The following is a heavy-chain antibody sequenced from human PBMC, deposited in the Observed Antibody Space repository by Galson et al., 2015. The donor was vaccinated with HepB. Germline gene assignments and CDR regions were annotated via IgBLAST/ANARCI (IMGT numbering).Heavy chain of an antibody. Sequence: SLRLSCAASGFTFSSYWMHWVRQAPGKGLVWVSRINSDRSTTSYADSVKGRFTISRDNAKNTLYLQMNGLRAEDTAVYYCARAYCGGDCYPDYFDYWGQGTLVTVSS. CDR3: ARAYCGGDCYPDYFDY. J-gene: IGHJ4*02. D-gene: IGHD2-21*02. V-gene: IGHV3-74*01. CDR2: INSDRSTT. CDR1: GFTFSSYW.